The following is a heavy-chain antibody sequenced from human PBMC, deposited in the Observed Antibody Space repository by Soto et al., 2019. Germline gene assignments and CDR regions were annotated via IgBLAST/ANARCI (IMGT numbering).Heavy chain of an antibody. Sequence: GGSLRLSCAASGFTFDDYAMHWVRQAPGKGLEWVSGITWNTYDIGHADSVKGRFTISRDKARKSLYLQMSSLRAEDTALYYCVKTTTLDDYPTPWFDYCGQGTMVTV. D-gene: IGHD4-17*01. CDR1: GFTFDDYA. CDR3: VKTTTLDDYPTPWFDY. J-gene: IGHJ5*01. V-gene: IGHV3-9*01. CDR2: ITWNTYDI.